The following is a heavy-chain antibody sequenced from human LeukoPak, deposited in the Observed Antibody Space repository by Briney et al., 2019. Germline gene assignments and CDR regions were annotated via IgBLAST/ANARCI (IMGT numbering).Heavy chain of an antibody. D-gene: IGHD2-15*01. Sequence: GGSLRLSCAASGFTFSSYSMNWVRQAPGKGLEWVSSISSSSSYIYYADSVKGRFTISRDNAKNSLYLQMNSLRAEDTAVYYCAREVDCSGGRCYRGEFDYWGQGTLVTVSS. CDR1: GFTFSSYS. CDR3: AREVDCSGGRCYRGEFDY. J-gene: IGHJ4*02. CDR2: ISSSSSYI. V-gene: IGHV3-21*01.